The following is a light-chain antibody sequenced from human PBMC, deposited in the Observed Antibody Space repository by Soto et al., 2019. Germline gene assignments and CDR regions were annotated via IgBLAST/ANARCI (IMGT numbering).Light chain of an antibody. V-gene: IGKV1-5*03. CDR1: QSISSW. CDR3: QQYDSYPLT. J-gene: IGKJ4*01. CDR2: KAS. Sequence: DIQMTQSPSTLSASVGDRVTITCRASQSISSWLAWYQHKPGKAPNLLIYKASSLESGVPSRFRGSGFGTEFTLTVSSLQPDDFSTYYCQQYDSYPLTFGGWTKMEIK.